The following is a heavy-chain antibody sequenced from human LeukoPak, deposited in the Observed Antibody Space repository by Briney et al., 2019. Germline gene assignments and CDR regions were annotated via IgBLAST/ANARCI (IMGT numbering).Heavy chain of an antibody. CDR3: AGSTGGSSGWYDENDAFDI. CDR2: ISYDGSNK. J-gene: IGHJ3*02. V-gene: IGHV3-30-3*01. CDR1: GFTFSSYA. D-gene: IGHD6-19*01. Sequence: PGGSLRLSCAASGFTFSSYAMHWVRQAPGKGLEWVAVISYDGSNKYYADSVKGRFTISRDNSKNTLYLQMNSLRAEDTAVYYCAGSTGGSSGWYDENDAFDIWGQGTMVTVSS.